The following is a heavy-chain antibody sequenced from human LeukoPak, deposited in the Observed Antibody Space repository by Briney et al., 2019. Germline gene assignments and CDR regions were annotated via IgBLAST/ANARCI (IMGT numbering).Heavy chain of an antibody. D-gene: IGHD6-19*01. J-gene: IGHJ4*02. V-gene: IGHV3-30*18. CDR3: AKEDNIAVAGSYDH. CDR2: ISYDGSNK. CDR1: GFTFSSYG. Sequence: GGSLRLSCAASGFTFSSYGMHWVRQAPGKGLEWVAVISYDGSNKYYADSVKGRFTISRDNSKNTLYLQMNSLRVDDTAVYYCAKEDNIAVAGSYDHWGQGTLVTVSS.